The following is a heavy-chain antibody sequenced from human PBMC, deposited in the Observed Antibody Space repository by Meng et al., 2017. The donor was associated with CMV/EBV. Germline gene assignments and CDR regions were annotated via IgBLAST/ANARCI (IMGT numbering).Heavy chain of an antibody. CDR3: TTEEIYGSNY. J-gene: IGHJ4*02. Sequence: GESLKISCAASGFTFSNAWMSWVRQAPGKGLEWVDRIKSKTDGGTTDYAAPVKGRFTISRDDSKNTLYLQMNSLKTEDTAVYYCTTEEIYGSNYWGQGTLVTVSS. CDR1: GFTFSNAW. D-gene: IGHD5-12*01. V-gene: IGHV3-15*01. CDR2: IKSKTDGGTT.